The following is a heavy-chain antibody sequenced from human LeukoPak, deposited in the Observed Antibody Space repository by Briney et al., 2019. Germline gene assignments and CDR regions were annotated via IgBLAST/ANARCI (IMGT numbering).Heavy chain of an antibody. Sequence: SQTLSLTCTVSGGSISTVGYYWSWIRQPPGKGLEWIGEINHSGSTNYNPSLKSRVTISVDTSKNQFSLKLSSVTAADTAVYYCARDLITFGGVIATFDYWGQGTLVTVSS. CDR2: INHSGST. CDR3: ARDLITFGGVIATFDY. D-gene: IGHD3-16*02. CDR1: GGSISTVGYY. V-gene: IGHV4-34*01. J-gene: IGHJ4*02.